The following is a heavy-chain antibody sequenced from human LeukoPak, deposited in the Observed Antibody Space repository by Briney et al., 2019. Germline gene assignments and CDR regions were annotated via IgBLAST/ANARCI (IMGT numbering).Heavy chain of an antibody. J-gene: IGHJ4*02. V-gene: IGHV3-30*18. D-gene: IGHD5-18*01. Sequence: GGSLRLSCAASGFTFNNYGMHWVRQAPGKGLEWVAVISYDGRNKHYPDSVKGRFTISRDISTDTLWLQMDSLRTEDTAVYYCAKGPLRGTATAIDYWGQGTLVTVSS. CDR1: GFTFNNYG. CDR3: AKGPLRGTATAIDY. CDR2: ISYDGRNK.